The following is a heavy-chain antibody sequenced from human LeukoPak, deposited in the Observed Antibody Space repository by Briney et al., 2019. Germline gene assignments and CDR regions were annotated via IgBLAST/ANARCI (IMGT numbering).Heavy chain of an antibody. CDR3: AKEAIAVSGYGPTTFDY. CDR2: IWYDGSNK. V-gene: IGHV3-33*06. J-gene: IGHJ4*02. Sequence: PGGSLRLSCAASGFTFSSYGMHWVRQAPGKGLEWVAVIWYDGSNKYHPDSVKGRFTISRDNSKNTLYLQVNSLRAEDTAVYYCAKEAIAVSGYGPTTFDYWGQGTLVAVSS. D-gene: IGHD6-19*01. CDR1: GFTFSSYG.